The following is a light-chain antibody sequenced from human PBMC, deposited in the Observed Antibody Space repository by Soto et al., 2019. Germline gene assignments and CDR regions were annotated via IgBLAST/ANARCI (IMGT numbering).Light chain of an antibody. V-gene: IGKV4-1*01. Sequence: DVVMTQSPDSLAVSLGERATINCKSSHSVLSSSDNQNYLAWFQQKPGQPPKLIMYWASTRKSGVPDRFSGGGSGTDFTQTISSLQAEDVAVYFCQQYHSVPLSFGQGTGLEIK. CDR2: WAS. J-gene: IGKJ5*01. CDR3: QQYHSVPLS. CDR1: HSVLSSSDNQNY.